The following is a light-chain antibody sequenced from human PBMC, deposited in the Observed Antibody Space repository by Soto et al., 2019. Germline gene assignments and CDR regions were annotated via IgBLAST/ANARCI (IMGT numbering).Light chain of an antibody. Sequence: EIVLTQSPGTLSLSPGERASLSCRASQSIANSLAWYQQKPGQAPRLLIYGASSRATGIPARFSGSGSGTDFTLTISSLQSEDVAVYYCQQYNTRPPTTFGQGTRLEIK. V-gene: IGKV3D-15*01. CDR1: QSIANS. CDR3: QQYNTRPPTT. J-gene: IGKJ5*01. CDR2: GAS.